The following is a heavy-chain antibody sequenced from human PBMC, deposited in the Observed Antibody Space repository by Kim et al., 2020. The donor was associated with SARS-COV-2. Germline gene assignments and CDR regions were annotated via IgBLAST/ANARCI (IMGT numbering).Heavy chain of an antibody. CDR2: IYSGGST. CDR1: GFTVSSNY. CDR3: ARVDSISDMYDFDY. D-gene: IGHD6-6*01. V-gene: IGHV3-53*01. Sequence: GGSLRLSCAASGFTVSSNYMSWVRQAPGKGLEWVSVIYSGGSTYYADSVEGRFTISRDNSKNTLYRQMNSLRAEDTAVYYCARVDSISDMYDFDYWGQGTLGTVSS. J-gene: IGHJ4*02.